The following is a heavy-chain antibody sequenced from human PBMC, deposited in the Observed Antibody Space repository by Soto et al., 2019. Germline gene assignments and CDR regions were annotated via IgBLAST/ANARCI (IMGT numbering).Heavy chain of an antibody. CDR1: GDSISSPKW. J-gene: IGHJ3*01. CDR3: TYSSGWYRPDV. Sequence: QVQLQESGPGLVKPSGTLSLTCAVSGDSISSPKWWTWLRQPPGKGLEWIGDLLHSGTTNYNPSLKSRVTLSVAMPQNHFSLTLTSVTAADTAIYYCTYSSGWYRPDVWGQWTSVTVSS. D-gene: IGHD6-19*01. CDR2: LLHSGTT. V-gene: IGHV4-4*02.